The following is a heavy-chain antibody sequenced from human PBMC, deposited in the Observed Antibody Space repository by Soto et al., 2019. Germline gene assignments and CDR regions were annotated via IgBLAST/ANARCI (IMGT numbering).Heavy chain of an antibody. J-gene: IGHJ4*02. CDR2: IIPIFGTA. CDR1: GRPFSSYA. CDR3: AMLATANFVY. V-gene: IGHV1-69*01. Sequence: QVQPVQSGAVWKKPGSWVKVSCTASGRPFSSYAISWVRQAPGQGLEWMGGIIPIFGTANYAQTLQVRVTITADASTSNAYMLLSSLRAEDTAVYYCAMLATANFVYWCQRTLVTVS. D-gene: IGHD5-18*01.